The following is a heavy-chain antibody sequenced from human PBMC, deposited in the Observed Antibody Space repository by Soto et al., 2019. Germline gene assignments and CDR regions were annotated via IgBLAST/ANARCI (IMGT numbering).Heavy chain of an antibody. Sequence: GASVKVSCKASGYTFTSYGIRWVRQAPGQGLEWMRWVSAYNGDTNYAQNYQGRVTMTTDTSTSTAYMDLRSLRSDDTATYFCARDRGYCANGVCFRYDYWGQGTLVTVSS. V-gene: IGHV1-18*01. J-gene: IGHJ4*02. D-gene: IGHD2-8*01. CDR3: ARDRGYCANGVCFRYDY. CDR1: GYTFTSYG. CDR2: VSAYNGDT.